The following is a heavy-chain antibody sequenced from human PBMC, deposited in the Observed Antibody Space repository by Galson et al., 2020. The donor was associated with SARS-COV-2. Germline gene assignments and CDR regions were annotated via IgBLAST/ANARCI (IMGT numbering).Heavy chain of an antibody. CDR3: ARDGSYYDSSGYYYPTYYYYGMDV. Sequence: TGGSLRLSCAASGFTFSSYGMHWVRQAPGKGLEWVAVIWYDGSNKYYADSVKGRFTISRDNSKNTLYLQMNSMRAEDTAVYYCARDGSYYDSSGYYYPTYYYYGMDVWGQGTTVTVSS. CDR2: IWYDGSNK. J-gene: IGHJ6*02. D-gene: IGHD3-22*01. CDR1: GFTFSSYG. V-gene: IGHV3-33*01.